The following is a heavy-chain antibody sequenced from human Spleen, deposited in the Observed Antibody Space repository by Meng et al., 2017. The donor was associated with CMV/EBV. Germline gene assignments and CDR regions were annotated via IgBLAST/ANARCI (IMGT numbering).Heavy chain of an antibody. D-gene: IGHD3-3*01. Sequence: SGYTFTSYYMHWVRQAPGQGLEWMGIINPSGGSTSYAQKFQGRVTMTRDTSTSTVYMELSSLRSEDTAVYYCAREVFGGIPYYGMDVWGQGTTVTVSS. CDR1: GYTFTSYY. V-gene: IGHV1-46*01. CDR3: AREVFGGIPYYGMDV. J-gene: IGHJ6*02. CDR2: INPSGGST.